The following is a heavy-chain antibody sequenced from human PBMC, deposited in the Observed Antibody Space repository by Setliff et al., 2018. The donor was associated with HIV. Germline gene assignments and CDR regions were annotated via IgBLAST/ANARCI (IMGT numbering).Heavy chain of an antibody. D-gene: IGHD5-12*01. J-gene: IGHJ4*02. Sequence: SGGSLRLSCAASGFTFSSYWMTWVRQTPGKGLEWVASIKQDGGEAHYVDSLKGRFTISRDNPKNSLYLQMTSLRVEDTALYHCAKSRSIKWAFDYWGQGTLVTVSS. CDR2: IKQDGGEA. CDR1: GFTFSSYW. CDR3: AKSRSIKWAFDY. V-gene: IGHV3-7*02.